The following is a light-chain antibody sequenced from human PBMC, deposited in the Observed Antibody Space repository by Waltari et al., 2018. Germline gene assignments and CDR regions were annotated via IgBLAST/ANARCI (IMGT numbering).Light chain of an antibody. Sequence: SVLTQPPSVSGTPGQRVTISCSGSTSNVGTNYVFWYQLLPGAAPLLLIYKNHQRPSGVPARFSGSKSGTSASRAISGLRSEDEGDYYCAVWEGSLKVFGAGTKVTVL. CDR1: TSNVGTNY. V-gene: IGLV1-47*01. J-gene: IGLJ1*01. CDR3: AVWEGSLKV. CDR2: KNH.